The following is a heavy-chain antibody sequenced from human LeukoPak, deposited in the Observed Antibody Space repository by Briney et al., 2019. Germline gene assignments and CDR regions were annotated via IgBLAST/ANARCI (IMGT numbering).Heavy chain of an antibody. CDR3: AKSLLTTATGTGRAFDI. D-gene: IGHD1-1*01. V-gene: IGHV3-30-3*01. CDR2: ISYDGTNK. Sequence: GGSLRLSCVASGFTFSRYAMHWVRRAPGKGLEWVTFISYDGTNKYYADSVKGRFTISRDNSRNTLFLQVNSLRAEDSAEYYCAKSLLTTATGTGRAFDIWGQGTMVTVSA. CDR1: GFTFSRYA. J-gene: IGHJ3*02.